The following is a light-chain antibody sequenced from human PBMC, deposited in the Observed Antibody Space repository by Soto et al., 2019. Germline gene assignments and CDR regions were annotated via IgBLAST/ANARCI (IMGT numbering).Light chain of an antibody. Sequence: DIVITESPSTLSVSPGERATLSCRAGQGVTTNFAWYQQKSGQSPRLLIYDVSIRATGVPARFSGSGSGTDFTLTISSLQSEDFAFYYCHQDGSFGRGTRLAI. CDR2: DVS. CDR3: HQDGS. J-gene: IGKJ5*01. CDR1: QGVTTN. V-gene: IGKV3-15*01.